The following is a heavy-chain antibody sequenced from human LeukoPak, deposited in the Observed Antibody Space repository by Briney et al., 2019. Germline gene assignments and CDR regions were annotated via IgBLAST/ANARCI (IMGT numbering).Heavy chain of an antibody. D-gene: IGHD3-10*01. CDR1: GFTFSSYG. CDR3: AKGVYGSGSYGSGFDY. V-gene: IGHV3-30*02. CDR2: IRYDGSNK. J-gene: IGHJ4*02. Sequence: GGSLRLSCAASGFTFSSYGMHWVRQAPGKGLEWVAFIRYDGSNKYYADSVKGRFTISRDNSKNTLYLQMNSLRAEDTAVYYCAKGVYGSGSYGSGFDYWGQGTLVTVSS.